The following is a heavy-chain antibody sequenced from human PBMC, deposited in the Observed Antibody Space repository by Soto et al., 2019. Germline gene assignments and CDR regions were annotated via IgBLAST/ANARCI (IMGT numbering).Heavy chain of an antibody. J-gene: IGHJ5*02. CDR1: GYTLTELS. CDR3: ARDSRYNWNYKDPGWFDP. V-gene: IGHV1-24*01. D-gene: IGHD1-7*01. CDR2: FDPEDGET. Sequence: ASVKVSCKVSGYTLTELSMHWVRQAPGKGLEWMGGFDPEDGETIYAQKFQGRVTMTEDTSTDTAYMELSSLRSEDTAVYYCARDSRYNWNYKDPGWFDPWGQGTLVTVSS.